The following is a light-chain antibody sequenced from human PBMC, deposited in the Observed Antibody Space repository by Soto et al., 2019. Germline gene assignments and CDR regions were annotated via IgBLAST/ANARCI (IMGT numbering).Light chain of an antibody. J-gene: IGLJ1*01. CDR3: SSYTSNGTYV. Sequence: QSELTQPASVSGSPGQSITISCTGTSSDVGGYEFVSWYQQHPDNAPKLIIYDVSDRPSGESSRFSGSKSANTASLTISGLQAEDEADYYCSSYTSNGTYVFGTGTKVTVL. CDR2: DVS. CDR1: SSDVGGYEF. V-gene: IGLV2-14*01.